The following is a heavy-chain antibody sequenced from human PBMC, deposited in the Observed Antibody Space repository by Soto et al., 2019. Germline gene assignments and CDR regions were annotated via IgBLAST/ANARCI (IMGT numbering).Heavy chain of an antibody. CDR2: IWYDGSIK. CDR1: GFTFNTYC. Sequence: SLILYCSASGFTFNTYCMHWVLQAPGNGLEGLAIIWYDGSIKYYTDSVKGRFSISRDNSKKTMYLQMNSLRAEDTAVYYCARIDCTGNNCRPYYHYAMDVWGQGTPVTVSS. V-gene: IGHV3-33*01. J-gene: IGHJ6*02. CDR3: ARIDCTGNNCRPYYHYAMDV. D-gene: IGHD2-8*02.